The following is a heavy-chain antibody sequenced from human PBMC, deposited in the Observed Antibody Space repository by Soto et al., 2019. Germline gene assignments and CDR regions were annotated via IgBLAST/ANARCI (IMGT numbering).Heavy chain of an antibody. CDR3: ATYDYVWGSYRD. V-gene: IGHV3-48*02. CDR1: GFAFSTYS. CDR2: ISSSSSII. J-gene: IGHJ4*02. D-gene: IGHD3-16*02. Sequence: GGSLRLSCAASGFAFSTYSMSWVRQAPGKGLEWVSYISSSSSIIYYTDSVKGRFTISRDSAKNSLYLQMNRLRDEDTAVYYCATYDYVWGSYRDWGQGTLVTVSS.